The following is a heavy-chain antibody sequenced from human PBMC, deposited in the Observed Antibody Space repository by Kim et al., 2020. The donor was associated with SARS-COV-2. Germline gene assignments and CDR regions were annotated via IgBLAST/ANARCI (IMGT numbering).Heavy chain of an antibody. CDR2: IRKKADGGTT. D-gene: IGHD3-10*01. CDR3: TIDHPRLLAY. CDR1: GFTFGDST. J-gene: IGHJ4*02. Sequence: GGSLRLSCTTSGFTFGDSTMTWIRQAPGKGLEWVGFIRKKADGGTTEFAASVKGRFSISRDDSKSIVYLQMNSLKTEDTAVYYCTIDHPRLLAYWSQGTLVTVSS. V-gene: IGHV3-49*03.